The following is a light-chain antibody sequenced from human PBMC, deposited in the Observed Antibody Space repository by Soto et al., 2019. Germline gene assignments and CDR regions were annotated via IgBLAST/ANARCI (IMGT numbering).Light chain of an antibody. J-gene: IGKJ1*01. CDR1: QGISNY. CDR3: QKYNSAPRT. V-gene: IGKV1-27*01. CDR2: AAS. Sequence: DIQRTQSPSSLSASVGDRVTITCRASQGISNYLAWYQQKPGKVPKLLIYAASTLQSGVPSRFSGSGSGTDFTLTISSLQPEYVATYYCQKYNSAPRTFGQGTKVEIK.